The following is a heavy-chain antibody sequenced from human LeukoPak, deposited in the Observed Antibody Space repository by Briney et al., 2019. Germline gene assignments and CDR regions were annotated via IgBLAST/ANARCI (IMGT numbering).Heavy chain of an antibody. D-gene: IGHD3-10*01. V-gene: IGHV4-34*01. CDR2: INHSGST. CDR1: GGSTSSYY. Sequence: PSETLSLTCTVSGGSTSSYYWSWIRQPPGKGLEWIGEINHSGSTNYNPSLKSRVTISVDTSKNQFSLKLSSVTAADTAVYYCARVKWFRVSDWFDPWGQGTLVTVSS. CDR3: ARVKWFRVSDWFDP. J-gene: IGHJ5*02.